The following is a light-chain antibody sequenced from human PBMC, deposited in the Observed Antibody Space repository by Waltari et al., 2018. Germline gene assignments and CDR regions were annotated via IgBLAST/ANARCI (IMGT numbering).Light chain of an antibody. CDR2: RAS. CDR3: QQHGTLPAT. Sequence: DIVLTQSPGTASLSPGERVTLSCRASQTVGSSSLAWYQRKPGQAPRLVIYRASRRATGIPDRFSGSGSGTDFSLTISRLEPEDFAVYYCQQHGTLPATFGQGTKVEIK. V-gene: IGKV3-20*01. J-gene: IGKJ1*01. CDR1: QTVGSSS.